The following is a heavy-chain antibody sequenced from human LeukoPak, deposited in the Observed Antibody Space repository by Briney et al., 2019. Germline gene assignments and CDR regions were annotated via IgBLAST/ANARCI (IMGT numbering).Heavy chain of an antibody. Sequence: GGSLRLSCAASGFTFSDYYMSWIRQAPGKALEWVSYISSSGSTIYYADSVKGRFTISRDNAKNSLYLQMNSLRAEDTAVYYCASSLIWSGYFGHLSWFDPWGQGTLVTVSS. CDR1: GFTFSDYY. J-gene: IGHJ5*02. V-gene: IGHV3-11*01. CDR3: ASSLIWSGYFGHLSWFDP. CDR2: ISSSGSTI. D-gene: IGHD3-3*01.